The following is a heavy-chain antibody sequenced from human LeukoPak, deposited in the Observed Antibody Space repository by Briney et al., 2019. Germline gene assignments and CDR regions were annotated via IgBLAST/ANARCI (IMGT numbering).Heavy chain of an antibody. CDR1: GGTFSSYA. Sequence: SVKVSCKASGGTFSSYAISWVRQAPGQGLEWMGWISAYNGNTNYAQKFQGRVTITADESTSTAYMELSSLRSEDTAVYYCARHDSSGYVFDYWGQGTLVTVSS. CDR2: ISAYNGNT. J-gene: IGHJ4*02. D-gene: IGHD3-22*01. V-gene: IGHV1-69*13. CDR3: ARHDSSGYVFDY.